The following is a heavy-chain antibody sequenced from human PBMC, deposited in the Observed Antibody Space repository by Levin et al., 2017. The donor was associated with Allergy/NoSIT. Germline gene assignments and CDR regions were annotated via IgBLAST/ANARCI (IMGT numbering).Heavy chain of an antibody. J-gene: IGHJ4*02. CDR1: GFTFSSYG. CDR3: AKGFLYGSGSFFDY. CDR2: ISYDGSNK. D-gene: IGHD3-10*01. Sequence: GESLKISCAASGFTFSSYGMHWVRQAPGKGLEWVAVISYDGSNKYYADSVKGRFTISRDNSKNTLYLQMNSLRAEDTAVYYCAKGFLYGSGSFFDYWGQGTLVTVSS. V-gene: IGHV3-30*18.